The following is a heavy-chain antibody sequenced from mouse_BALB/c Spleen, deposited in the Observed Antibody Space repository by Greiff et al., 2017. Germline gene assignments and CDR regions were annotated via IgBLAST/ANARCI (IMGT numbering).Heavy chain of an antibody. CDR2: ISSGGGST. CDR3: ARHGGLLYWYFDV. Sequence: EVQLVESGGGLVKPGGSLKLSCAASGFAFSSYDMSWVRQTPEKRLEWVAYISSGGGSTYYPDTVKGRFTISRDNAKNTLYLQMSSLKSEDTAMYYCARHGGLLYWYFDVWGAGTTVTVSS. CDR1: GFAFSSYD. D-gene: IGHD2-3*01. J-gene: IGHJ1*01. V-gene: IGHV5-12-1*01.